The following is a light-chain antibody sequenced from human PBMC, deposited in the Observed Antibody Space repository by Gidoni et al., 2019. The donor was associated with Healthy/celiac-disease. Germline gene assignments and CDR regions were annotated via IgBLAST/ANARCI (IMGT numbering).Light chain of an antibody. CDR3: QQSRKT. CDR2: DAS. CDR1: QDIINY. J-gene: IGKJ3*01. Sequence: DIQMTQSPSSLSASVGDRVTITCQASQDIINYFYWYQQKPGKAPKLLIYDASNLETGVTSRFSGSGSGTDFPFTISSRQPEDIATYYCQQSRKTFGPGTKVEIK. V-gene: IGKV1-33*01.